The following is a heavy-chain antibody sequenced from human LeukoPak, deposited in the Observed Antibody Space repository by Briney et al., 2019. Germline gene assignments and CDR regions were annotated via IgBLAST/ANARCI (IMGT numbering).Heavy chain of an antibody. J-gene: IGHJ3*02. CDR3: VGFLDYFSFDI. Sequence: GGSLRLSCAASGVTLSTYAMSWVRQAPGKGLEWVSTISPTGGGTFYANSVKGRFTISRDNSKSLLFLQMNSLRAEDTALYYCVGFLDYFSFDIWGQGSMVTVSS. CDR1: GVTLSTYA. D-gene: IGHD3/OR15-3a*01. CDR2: ISPTGGGT. V-gene: IGHV3-23*01.